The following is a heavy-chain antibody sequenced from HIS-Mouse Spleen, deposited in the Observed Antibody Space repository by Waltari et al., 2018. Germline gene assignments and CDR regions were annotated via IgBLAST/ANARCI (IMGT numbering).Heavy chain of an antibody. CDR1: GGSISSGGYY. J-gene: IGHJ5*02. V-gene: IGHV4-31*03. CDR3: ARSPYYDFWSGYSDNWFDP. D-gene: IGHD3-3*01. Sequence: QVQLQESGPGLVKPSQTLSLTCTVSGGSISSGGYYWSWIRQHPGTGLEWLGYIYYSGGTYHKPALKSGVTISVDTSKNQLSLKLSSVTAADTAVYYCARSPYYDFWSGYSDNWFDPWGQGTLVTVSS. CDR2: IYYSGGT.